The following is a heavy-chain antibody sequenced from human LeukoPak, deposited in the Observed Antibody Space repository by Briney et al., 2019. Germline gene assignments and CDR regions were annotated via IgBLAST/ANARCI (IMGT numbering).Heavy chain of an antibody. CDR2: IYHSGST. J-gene: IGHJ5*02. CDR3: ASKPWFDP. Sequence: SETLSLTCAVSGGSISSGGYSWSWIRQPPGKGLEWIGYIYHSGSTYYNPSLKGRVTISVDRSKNQFSLKLSSVTAADTAVYYCASKPWFDPWGQGTLVTVSS. V-gene: IGHV4-30-2*02. CDR1: GGSISSGGYS.